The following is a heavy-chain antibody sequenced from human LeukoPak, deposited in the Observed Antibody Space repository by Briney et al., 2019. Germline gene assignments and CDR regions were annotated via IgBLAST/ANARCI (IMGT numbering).Heavy chain of an antibody. D-gene: IGHD3-3*01. V-gene: IGHV3-23*01. CDR2: ISGSGGST. J-gene: IGHJ6*02. CDR1: GFTFSSYA. CDR3: AKDHGEDYDFWSGYYRPGGMDV. Sequence: PGGPLTLSCAASGFTFSSYAMSWVPHAPGKGLEWGSAISGSGGSTYYADSVRGRFTLPRDNSKNTLYLKMNSLRAEDTAVYYCAKDHGEDYDFWSGYYRPGGMDVWGQGTTVTVSS.